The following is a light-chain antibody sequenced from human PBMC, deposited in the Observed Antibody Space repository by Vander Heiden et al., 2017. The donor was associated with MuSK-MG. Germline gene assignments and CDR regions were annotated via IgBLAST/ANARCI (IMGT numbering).Light chain of an antibody. CDR1: QGISSY. Sequence: IQLTQSPSSLSASVGDRVTITCRASQGISSYLAWYQQKPGKAPKLLIYAASTLQSGVPSRFSASGSGTDFTLTISSLQPEDCATYYCQHLNSYLLTFGGGTKVXIK. V-gene: IGKV1-9*01. CDR3: QHLNSYLLT. CDR2: AAS. J-gene: IGKJ4*01.